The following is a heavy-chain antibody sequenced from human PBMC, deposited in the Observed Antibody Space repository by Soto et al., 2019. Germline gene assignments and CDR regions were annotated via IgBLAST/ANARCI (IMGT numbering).Heavy chain of an antibody. V-gene: IGHV4-59*11. CDR3: ARGNDWKSSTFDI. Sequence: QVQLQESGPGLVKPSETLSLTCTVAGGSLTDHYWNWFRQSPGRGLQWIGYVYYSGATSYNPSLTSRVTMTVDTSKIQFFLKLRSVTAADTAVYFCARGNDWKSSTFDIWGQGTMVSVSS. CDR2: VYYSGAT. CDR1: GGSLTDHY. D-gene: IGHD2-21*01. J-gene: IGHJ3*02.